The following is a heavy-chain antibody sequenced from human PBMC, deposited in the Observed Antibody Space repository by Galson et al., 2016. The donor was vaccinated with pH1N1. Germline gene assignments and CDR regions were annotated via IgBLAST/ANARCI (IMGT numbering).Heavy chain of an antibody. CDR1: GFTFDDYA. Sequence: SLRLSCAASGFTFDDYAMPLVRQAPGKGLDCVSGISWDRGSIGSADSGKGRFTISRDNAKHSLYLQMNSLRAEDTVMYYCERAIAAAGSVWGQGTRVTVSS. CDR3: ERAIAAAGSV. D-gene: IGHD6-13*01. V-gene: IGHV3-9*01. J-gene: IGHJ4*02. CDR2: ISWDRGSI.